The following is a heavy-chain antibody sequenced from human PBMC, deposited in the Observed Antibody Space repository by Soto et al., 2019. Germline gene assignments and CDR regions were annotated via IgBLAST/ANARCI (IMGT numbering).Heavy chain of an antibody. CDR2: INAGNGNT. CDR3: ATSFVLLAAPAY. D-gene: IGHD2-21*02. CDR1: GYTFTSYA. Sequence: QVQLVQSGAEEKKPGASVKVSCKASGYTFTSYAMHWVRQAPGQRLEWMGWINAGNGNTKYSQKFQGRVTITRDTSASTAYMELSSVRSEETAVYYCATSFVLLAAPAYWRQRALVGVS. J-gene: IGHJ4*02. V-gene: IGHV1-3*05.